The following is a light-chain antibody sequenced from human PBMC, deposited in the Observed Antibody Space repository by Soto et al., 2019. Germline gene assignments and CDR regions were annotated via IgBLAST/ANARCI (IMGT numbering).Light chain of an antibody. CDR2: GAS. CDR1: QSVRSSY. Sequence: EIVLTQSPGTLSLSPGERATLACRASQSVRSSYLAWYQQKPGQAPRLLIYGASTRATGIPDRFSGSGSGTDFTLTISRLEPEDFAVYYCQKYSSSPRCTFGPGTKVDIK. V-gene: IGKV3-20*01. CDR3: QKYSSSPRCT. J-gene: IGKJ3*01.